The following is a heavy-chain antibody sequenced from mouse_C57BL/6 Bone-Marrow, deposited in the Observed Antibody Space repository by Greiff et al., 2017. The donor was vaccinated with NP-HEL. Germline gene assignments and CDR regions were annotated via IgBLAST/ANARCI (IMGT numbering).Heavy chain of an antibody. V-gene: IGHV14-4*01. CDR1: GFNIKDDY. J-gene: IGHJ1*03. D-gene: IGHD2-4*01. Sequence: EVQLQQSGAELVRPGASVKLSCTASGFNIKDDYMHWVKQRPEQGLEWIGWIDPENGYTEYASKFQGKATITADTSSNTAYLQLSSLTSEDTAVYYCTTHYDYDGLWYFDVWGTGTTVTVSS. CDR3: TTHYDYDGLWYFDV. CDR2: IDPENGYT.